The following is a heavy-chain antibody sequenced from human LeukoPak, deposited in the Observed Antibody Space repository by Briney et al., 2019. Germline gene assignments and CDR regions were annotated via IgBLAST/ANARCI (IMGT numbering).Heavy chain of an antibody. D-gene: IGHD6-13*01. Sequence: GGSLRLSCAASGFTFSTYSMNWVRQAPGKGLEWVSSISSSSSYIYYADSVKGRFTISRDNAKNSLYLQMNSLRAEDTAVYYCARDKYSSSLDYYYGMDVWGQGTTVTVSS. CDR2: ISSSSSYI. J-gene: IGHJ6*02. CDR1: GFTFSTYS. V-gene: IGHV3-21*01. CDR3: ARDKYSSSLDYYYGMDV.